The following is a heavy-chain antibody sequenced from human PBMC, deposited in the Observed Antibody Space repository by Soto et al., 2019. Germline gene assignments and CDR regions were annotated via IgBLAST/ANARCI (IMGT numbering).Heavy chain of an antibody. CDR1: GGSMSSSSYY. V-gene: IGHV4-39*01. CDR3: ARGFDILTFWFCLDF. CDR2: MYFSGFYSGST. J-gene: IGHJ4*01. D-gene: IGHD3-9*01. Sequence: PSETLSLTCTVSGGSMSSSSYYWGWIRQPQGKGLEWIANMYFSGFYSGSTSYNPSLKSRVTISVDTSKNQFSLQVSSVTAADTAVYYCARGFDILTFWFCLDFWGQGTLVTVSS.